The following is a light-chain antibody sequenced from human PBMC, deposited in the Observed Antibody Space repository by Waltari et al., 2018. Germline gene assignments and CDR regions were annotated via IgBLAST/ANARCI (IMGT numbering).Light chain of an antibody. CDR2: DAV. V-gene: IGKV3-11*01. CDR1: QSVGKY. J-gene: IGKJ1*01. CDR3: QHYLRLPVT. Sequence: IMLTQSSAPLPLSPGERATFSCRASQSVGKYLVWYQQKPGQAPRLLIYDAVIRAPGIPDRFIGSGSGTDFSLTISRLEPEDFAVYHCQHYLRLPVTFGQGTTVEI.